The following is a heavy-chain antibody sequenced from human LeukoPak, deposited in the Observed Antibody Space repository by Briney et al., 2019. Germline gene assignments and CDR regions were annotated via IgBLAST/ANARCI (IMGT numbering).Heavy chain of an antibody. V-gene: IGHV4-59*12. Sequence: SETLSLTCTVSGGSISSYYWSWIRQPPGKGLEWIGYIYYSGSTNYNPSLKSRVTISVDKSKNQFSLKLSSVTAADTAVYYCARSSYYDFWSGSYYFDYWGQGTLVTVSS. CDR1: GGSISSYY. J-gene: IGHJ4*02. CDR2: IYYSGST. CDR3: ARSSYYDFWSGSYYFDY. D-gene: IGHD3-3*01.